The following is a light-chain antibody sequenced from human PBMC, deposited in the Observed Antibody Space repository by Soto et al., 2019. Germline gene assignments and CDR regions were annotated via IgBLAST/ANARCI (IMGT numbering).Light chain of an antibody. Sequence: EIVMTQSPAALSVSPGERATLSCRASQSVNSNLAWYQQKPGQAPRLLIYGASTRATGIPARFSGSGSGTEFTLTISSLQSEDFAVYYCQQYNNWPWTFGQGTKVDIK. CDR3: QQYNNWPWT. CDR2: GAS. V-gene: IGKV3-15*01. CDR1: QSVNSN. J-gene: IGKJ1*01.